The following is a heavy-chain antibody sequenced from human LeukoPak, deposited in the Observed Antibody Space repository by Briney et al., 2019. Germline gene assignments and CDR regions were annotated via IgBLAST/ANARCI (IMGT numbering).Heavy chain of an antibody. V-gene: IGHV4-61*02. CDR3: ARGANGWFDP. J-gene: IGHJ5*02. Sequence: SQTLSPTCTVSGGSISSGNYYCSWIRQPAGKGLEWIGRIYSSGSTNYNPSLKSRVTISVDTSNNQFSLKLSSVTAADTAVYYCARGANGWFDPWGQGTLVTVSS. D-gene: IGHD1-1*01. CDR1: GGSISSGNYY. CDR2: IYSSGST.